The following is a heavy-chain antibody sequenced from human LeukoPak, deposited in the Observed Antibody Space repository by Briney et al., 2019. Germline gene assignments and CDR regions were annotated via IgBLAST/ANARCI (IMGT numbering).Heavy chain of an antibody. CDR2: ISYDGSNK. J-gene: IGHJ4*02. CDR3: APYYDSGASDY. D-gene: IGHD3-10*01. V-gene: IGHV3-30*03. Sequence: PGRSLRLSCAASGFIFSSYGMHWVRQAPGKGLEWVAIISYDGSNKYYADSVKGRFTISRDNSKNTLYLQMNSLRAEDTAVYYCAPYYDSGASDYWGQGTLVTVSS. CDR1: GFIFSSYG.